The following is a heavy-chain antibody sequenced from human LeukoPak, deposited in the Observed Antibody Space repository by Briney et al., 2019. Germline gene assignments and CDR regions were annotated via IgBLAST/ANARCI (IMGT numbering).Heavy chain of an antibody. V-gene: IGHV3-23*01. CDR3: AKKKRELRGFDY. D-gene: IGHD1-7*01. CDR2: IGGSGGST. Sequence: GGSLRLSCAASGFTFDDYAMHWVRQAPGKGLEWVSVIGGSGGSTYYADSVKGRFTISRDNSKNTLYLQMSSLRAEGTAVYYCAKKKRELRGFDYWGQGTLVTVSS. CDR1: GFTFDDYA. J-gene: IGHJ4*02.